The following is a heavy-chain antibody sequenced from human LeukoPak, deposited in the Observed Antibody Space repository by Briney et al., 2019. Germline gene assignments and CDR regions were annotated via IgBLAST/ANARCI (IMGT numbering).Heavy chain of an antibody. V-gene: IGHV4-39*07. Sequence: PSETLSLTCSVSGGSISSNDYYWGWIRQPPGKGLDWIGIISYSGSTYYNPSLKSRVTVSVDTSKNQFSLKLRSVTAADTAVYYCARVPQYEYDSSGAFDFWGQGTLVTVSS. D-gene: IGHD3-22*01. CDR3: ARVPQYEYDSSGAFDF. CDR2: ISYSGST. J-gene: IGHJ4*02. CDR1: GGSISSNDYY.